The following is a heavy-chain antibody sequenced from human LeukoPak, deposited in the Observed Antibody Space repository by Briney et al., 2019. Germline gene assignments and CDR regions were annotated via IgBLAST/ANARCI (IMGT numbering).Heavy chain of an antibody. V-gene: IGHV4-30-2*01. CDR1: GGSISSGGYS. Sequence: PSQTLSLTCTVSGGSISSGGYSWSWIRQPPGKGLEWIGYIYHSGSTYYNPSLKSRVTISVDRSKNQFSLKLSSVTAADTAVYYCARAWAGAFDIWGQGTMVTVSS. D-gene: IGHD6-19*01. J-gene: IGHJ3*02. CDR3: ARAWAGAFDI. CDR2: IYHSGST.